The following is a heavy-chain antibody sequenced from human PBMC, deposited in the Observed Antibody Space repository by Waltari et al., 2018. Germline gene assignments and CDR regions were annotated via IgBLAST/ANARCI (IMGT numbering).Heavy chain of an antibody. CDR3: AREVVPAAKIVVNWFDP. CDR2: ITTNTANP. D-gene: IGHD2-2*01. V-gene: IGHV7-4-1*02. CDR1: GYSFTNYA. J-gene: IGHJ5*02. Sequence: QVQLVQSGSEWKKPGASVKVSCKAYGYSFTNYAINWVRQAPGQGLELMGWITTNTANPTYTLGFTRRFVFSLDTSVSTAYLQINDVKAEDTAIYYCAREVVPAAKIVVNWFDPWGQGTQVTVSS.